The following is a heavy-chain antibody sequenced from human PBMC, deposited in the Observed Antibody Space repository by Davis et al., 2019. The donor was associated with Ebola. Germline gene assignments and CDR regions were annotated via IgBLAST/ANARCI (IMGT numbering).Heavy chain of an antibody. CDR2: ISGSGGST. D-gene: IGHD3-3*01. V-gene: IGHV3-23*01. CDR1: GFTFDDYA. J-gene: IGHJ6*04. CDR3: AKSGLSFGVVKYHYGMDV. Sequence: GGSLRLSCVGSGFTFDDYAMHWVRQAPGKGLEWVSAISGSGGSTYYADSVKGRFTISRDNSKKTLYLQMNSLRAEDTAVYYCAKSGLSFGVVKYHYGMDVWGKGTTVTVSS.